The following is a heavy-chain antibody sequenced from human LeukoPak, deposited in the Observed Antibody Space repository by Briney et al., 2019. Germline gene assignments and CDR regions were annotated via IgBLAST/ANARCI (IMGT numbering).Heavy chain of an antibody. CDR3: ARVASVTAIPFDY. J-gene: IGHJ4*02. D-gene: IGHD2-21*02. V-gene: IGHV4-34*01. CDR2: INHSGST. Sequence: PSKTLSLACAVYGGSFSGYYWSWIRQPPGKGLEWIGEINHSGSTNYNPSLKSRVTISVDTSKNQFSLKLSSVTAADTAVYYCARVASVTAIPFDYWGQGTLVTVSS. CDR1: GGSFSGYY.